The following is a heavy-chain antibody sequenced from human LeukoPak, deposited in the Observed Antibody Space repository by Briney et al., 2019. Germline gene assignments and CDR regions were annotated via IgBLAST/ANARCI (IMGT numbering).Heavy chain of an antibody. CDR2: INPNSGGT. V-gene: IGHV1-2*02. CDR3: ARGNNRYSSSWYDY. Sequence: ASVKVSCKASGYTFTGYYMHWVRQAPGQGLEWMGWINPNSGGTNHAQKFQGRVTMTRDTSISTAYMELSRLRSDDTAVYYCARGNNRYSSSWYDYWGQGTLVTVSS. D-gene: IGHD6-13*01. J-gene: IGHJ4*02. CDR1: GYTFTGYY.